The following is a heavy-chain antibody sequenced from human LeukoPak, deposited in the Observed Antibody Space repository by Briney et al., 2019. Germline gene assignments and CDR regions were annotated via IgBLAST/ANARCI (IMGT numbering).Heavy chain of an antibody. V-gene: IGHV4-39*01. J-gene: IGHJ6*03. Sequence: NPSETLSLTCTVSGGSISIYYWGWIRQPPGKGLEWIGSIYYSGSTYSNPSLQSRVTISVDTSKNQFSLKLNSVTAADTAVYYCASLYCSGGSCYQYYSYYYMDVWGKGTTVTISS. CDR2: IYYSGST. D-gene: IGHD2-15*01. CDR3: ASLYCSGGSCYQYYSYYYMDV. CDR1: GGSISIYY.